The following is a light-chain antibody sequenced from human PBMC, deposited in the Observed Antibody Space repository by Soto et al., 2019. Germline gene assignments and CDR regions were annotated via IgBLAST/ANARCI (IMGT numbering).Light chain of an antibody. V-gene: IGKV3-20*01. CDR3: QQYGSSPFT. CDR2: GAS. CDR1: ESVSSNY. J-gene: IGKJ3*01. Sequence: EIVLTQSPGTLSLSPGEGATLSCRASESVSSNYLAWYQQKPGQPPRLLIYGASSRATGIPDRFSGSGSGTDFTLIISRLEPDVFAVFYCQQYGSSPFTFGPGTKVDIK.